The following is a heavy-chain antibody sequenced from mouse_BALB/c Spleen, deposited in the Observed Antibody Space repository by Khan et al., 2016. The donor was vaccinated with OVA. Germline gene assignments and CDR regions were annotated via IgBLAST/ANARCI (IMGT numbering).Heavy chain of an antibody. CDR1: GYSITSDYA. CDR3: ARSVTITTVVATDFDY. CDR2: ISYSGRT. J-gene: IGHJ2*01. Sequence: VQLKESGPGLVKPSQSLSLTCTVTGYSITSDYAWNWIRQFPGNKLEWMGYISYSGRTSYNPSLKSRISITRDTSKNQVFLQLNSVTTEDTATYYCARSVTITTVVATDFDYWGQGTTLTVSS. D-gene: IGHD1-1*01. V-gene: IGHV3-2*02.